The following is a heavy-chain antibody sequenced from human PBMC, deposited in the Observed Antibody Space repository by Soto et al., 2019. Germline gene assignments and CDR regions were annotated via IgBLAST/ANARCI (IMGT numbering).Heavy chain of an antibody. J-gene: IGHJ4*02. V-gene: IGHV1-18*01. Sequence: QVQVVQSGAEVKKPGDSVKVSCQASGYTFTSYGISWVRQARGQGLEWMGWISGYNYKTDYAQKVQDRVTMTTDTSTSTAYMELRSLRSDDTAVYYCAKSNWNDPPDYWGQGTLVTVSS. CDR3: AKSNWNDPPDY. CDR1: GYTFTSYG. D-gene: IGHD1-20*01. CDR2: ISGYNYKT.